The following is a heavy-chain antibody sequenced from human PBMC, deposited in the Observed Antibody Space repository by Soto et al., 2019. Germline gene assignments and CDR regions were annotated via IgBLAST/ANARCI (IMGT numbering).Heavy chain of an antibody. V-gene: IGHV5-51*01. CDR1: GYSFTRYW. D-gene: IGHD3-3*01. J-gene: IGHJ4*02. Sequence: PGESLKISCKGSGYSFTRYWIGWVRQMPGKGLEWMRIIYPGDFDTRYSPSFQGQVTISADKSISTAYLQWSSLKASDTAMYYCFTSYTIFGVAYSYYFDCWGEGTLFTGSS. CDR2: IYPGDFDT. CDR3: FTSYTIFGVAYSYYFDC.